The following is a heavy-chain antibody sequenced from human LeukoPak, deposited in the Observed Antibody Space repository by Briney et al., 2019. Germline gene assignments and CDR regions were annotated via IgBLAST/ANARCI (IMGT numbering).Heavy chain of an antibody. CDR3: ARVGAVAAVDY. Sequence: GGSMRLSCAASGFIVSSKYMSWVRQAPGKGLEWVSVVYSDDNTHYADSVKGRFTISRDNSKNTLYLQMNGLRAEDTAMYYCARVGAVAAVDYWGQGTLVTVSS. CDR1: GFIVSSKY. V-gene: IGHV3-66*01. J-gene: IGHJ4*02. CDR2: VYSDDNT. D-gene: IGHD6-19*01.